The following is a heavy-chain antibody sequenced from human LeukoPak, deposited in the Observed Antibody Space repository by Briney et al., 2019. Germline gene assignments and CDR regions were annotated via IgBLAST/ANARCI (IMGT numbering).Heavy chain of an antibody. CDR2: IYHSGST. Sequence: SETLSLTCAVSGGSISSGGYSWSWIRQPPGKGLEWIGYIYHSGSTYYNPPLKSRVTISVDGSKNQFSLKLSSVTAADTAVYYCAKGGDYYFDYWGQGTLVTVSS. CDR1: GGSISSGGYS. V-gene: IGHV4-30-2*01. CDR3: AKGGDYYFDY. J-gene: IGHJ4*02.